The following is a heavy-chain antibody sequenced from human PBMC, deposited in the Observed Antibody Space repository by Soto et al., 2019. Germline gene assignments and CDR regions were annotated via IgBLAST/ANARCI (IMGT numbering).Heavy chain of an antibody. CDR3: ARVRQDANRIAVAVVY. D-gene: IGHD6-19*01. CDR1: GYTFTSYG. V-gene: IGHV1-18*01. J-gene: IGHJ4*02. Sequence: QVQLVQSGAEVKKPGASVKVSCKASGYTFTSYGISWVRQAPGQGLEWMGWISAYNGNTNYAQKLQGRVNMTTDTPTSTAYMELRSLRSDDTAVYYCARVRQDANRIAVAVVYWGQGTLVTVSS. CDR2: ISAYNGNT.